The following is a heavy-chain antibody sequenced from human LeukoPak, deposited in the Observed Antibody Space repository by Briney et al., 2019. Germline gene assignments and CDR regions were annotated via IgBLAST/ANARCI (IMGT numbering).Heavy chain of an antibody. CDR3: AKDIGVGADYFDY. CDR1: GFTFSGFW. J-gene: IGHJ4*02. Sequence: GGSLRLSCAASGFTFSGFWMHWVRQAPGKGLEWVSLISWDGGSTYYADSVKGRFTISRDNSKNSLYLQMNSLRTEDTALYYCAKDIGVGADYFDYWGQGTLVTVSS. V-gene: IGHV3-43*01. CDR2: ISWDGGST. D-gene: IGHD1-26*01.